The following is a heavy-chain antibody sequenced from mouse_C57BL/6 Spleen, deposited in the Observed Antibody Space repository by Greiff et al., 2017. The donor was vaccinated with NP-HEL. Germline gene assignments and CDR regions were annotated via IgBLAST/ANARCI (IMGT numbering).Heavy chain of an antibody. CDR3: TRGGTNWDGAY. V-gene: IGHV5-9-1*02. CDR2: ISSGGDYI. Sequence: EVMLVESGEGLVKPGGSLKLSCAASGFTFSSYAMSWVRQTPEKRLEWVAYISSGGDYIYYADTVKGRFTISRDNARNTLYLQMSSLKSEDTAMYYCTRGGTNWDGAYWGQGTLVTVSA. D-gene: IGHD4-1*01. CDR1: GFTFSSYA. J-gene: IGHJ3*01.